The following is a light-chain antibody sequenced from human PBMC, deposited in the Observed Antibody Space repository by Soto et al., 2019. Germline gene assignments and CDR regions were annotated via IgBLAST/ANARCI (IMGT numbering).Light chain of an antibody. CDR3: GTWDSSLSAGV. V-gene: IGLV1-51*01. CDR1: SSNIGNNY. CDR2: DNN. J-gene: IGLJ3*02. Sequence: QSVLTQPPSVSAAPGQKVTISCSGSSSNIGNNYVSWYQQLPGTAPKLLIYDNNNRPSGIPDRFSGSKSGTSATLGITGLQTGDEAGYYCGTWDSSLSAGVFGGGTKVTVL.